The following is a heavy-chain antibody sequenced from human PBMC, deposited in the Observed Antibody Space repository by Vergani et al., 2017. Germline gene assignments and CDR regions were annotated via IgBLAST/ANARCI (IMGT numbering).Heavy chain of an antibody. CDR2: ISYAGSNK. CDR1: GFTFSSYG. D-gene: IGHD3-10*01. J-gene: IGHJ6*02. Sequence: QVQLVESGGGVVQPGRSLRLSCAASGFTFSSYGMHWVRQAPGKGLEWVAVISYAGSNKYYADSVKGRFTISRDNSKNTLYLQMNSLRAEDTAVYYCAKDLDGSGSYYPLGGMDVWGQGTTVTVSS. CDR3: AKDLDGSGSYYPLGGMDV. V-gene: IGHV3-30*18.